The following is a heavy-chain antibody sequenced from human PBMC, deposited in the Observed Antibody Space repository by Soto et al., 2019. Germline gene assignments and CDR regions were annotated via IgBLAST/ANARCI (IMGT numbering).Heavy chain of an antibody. J-gene: IGHJ6*02. Sequence: SVKVSCKASGGTFSSYAISWVRQAPGQGLEWMGGIIPIFGTANYAQKFQGRVTITADESTSTAYMELSSLRSEDTAVYYCARGGASGELRYPGFRYYYYGMDVWGQGTTVTVS. CDR1: GGTFSSYA. D-gene: IGHD3-9*01. CDR2: IIPIFGTA. V-gene: IGHV1-69*13. CDR3: ARGGASGELRYPGFRYYYYGMDV.